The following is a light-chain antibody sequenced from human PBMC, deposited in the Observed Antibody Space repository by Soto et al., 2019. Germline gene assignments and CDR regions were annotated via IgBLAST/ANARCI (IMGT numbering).Light chain of an antibody. Sequence: QSVLTQPAFVSGSPGQSITISCTGTTTDVVAYDYVSWYQQHPGKAPKLLIFEVRNRPSGVSNRFSGSKSGNTASLTISGLQAEDEADYYCSSHTNIIGVVFGGGTKLTVL. CDR1: TTDVVAYDY. J-gene: IGLJ2*01. CDR2: EVR. CDR3: SSHTNIIGVV. V-gene: IGLV2-14*01.